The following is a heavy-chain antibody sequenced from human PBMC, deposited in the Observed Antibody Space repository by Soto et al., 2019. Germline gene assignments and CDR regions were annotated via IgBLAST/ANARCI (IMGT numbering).Heavy chain of an antibody. CDR1: GGSISSSGYY. D-gene: IGHD3-10*01. CDR3: ARRSYYGSGSIFDY. J-gene: IGHJ4*02. V-gene: IGHV4-39*01. Sequence: QLQLQESGPGLVKPSETLSLTCTVSGGSISSSGYYWGWICQPPGKGLEWIGNIYYSGSTNYNPSLKSRVTISVDTSKNQFSLKVSSVTAADTAVYYCARRSYYGSGSIFDYWGQGTLVTVSS. CDR2: IYYSGST.